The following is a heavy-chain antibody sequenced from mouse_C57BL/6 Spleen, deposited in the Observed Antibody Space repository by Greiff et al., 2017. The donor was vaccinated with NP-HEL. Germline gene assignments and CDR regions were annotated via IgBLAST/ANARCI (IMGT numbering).Heavy chain of an antibody. V-gene: IGHV5-12*01. J-gene: IGHJ2*01. Sequence: EVKLMESGGGLVQPGGSLKLSCAASGFTFSDYYMYWVRQTPEKRLEWVAYISNGGGSTYYPDTVKGRFTISRDNAKNTLYLQMSRLKSEDTAMYYCARHDQGVFDYWGQGTTLTVSS. CDR1: GFTFSDYY. CDR2: ISNGGGST. CDR3: ARHDQGVFDY.